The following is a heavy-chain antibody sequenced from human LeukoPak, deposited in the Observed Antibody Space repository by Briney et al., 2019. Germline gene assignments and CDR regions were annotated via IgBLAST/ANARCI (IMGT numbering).Heavy chain of an antibody. CDR1: GFTFSSYC. CDR2: ISSSSSYI. J-gene: IGHJ4*02. D-gene: IGHD5-24*01. V-gene: IGHV3-21*01. CDR3: ARALGEMAKRKPFDY. Sequence: GSLRLSCAASGFTFSSYCLNWVRQAPGKGLEGVSSISSSSSYIYYADSVKGRFTISRDNAKNSLYLQMNSLRAEDTAVYYCARALGEMAKRKPFDYWGQGTLVTVSS.